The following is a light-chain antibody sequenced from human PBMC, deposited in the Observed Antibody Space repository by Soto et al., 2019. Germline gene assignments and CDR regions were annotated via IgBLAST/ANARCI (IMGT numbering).Light chain of an antibody. CDR3: EHYNGYSEV. J-gene: IGKJ1*01. CDR1: QSISSW. Sequence: QRTLSQYRLSAADGERVDIACRGSQSISSWLAWYQQKPGKAPKLLIYKASTLKSGVPSRFSGSGSGTEFTLTVSSLQSDDFATYYCEHYNGYSEVFGQGTKVDIK. CDR2: KAS. V-gene: IGKV1-5*03.